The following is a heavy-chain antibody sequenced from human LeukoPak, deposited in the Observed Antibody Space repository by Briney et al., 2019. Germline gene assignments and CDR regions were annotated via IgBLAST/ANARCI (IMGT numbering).Heavy chain of an antibody. Sequence: QPGGSLRLSCAASGFTFSNYGMHWVRQAPGKGLEWVAVISYDGSNNYYADSVKGRFTISRDNSKNTLYLQMNSLRAEDTAVYYCAKDSGYDSYFDYWGQGTLVPVSS. V-gene: IGHV3-30*18. CDR3: AKDSGYDSYFDY. CDR1: GFTFSNYG. D-gene: IGHD5-12*01. CDR2: ISYDGSNN. J-gene: IGHJ4*02.